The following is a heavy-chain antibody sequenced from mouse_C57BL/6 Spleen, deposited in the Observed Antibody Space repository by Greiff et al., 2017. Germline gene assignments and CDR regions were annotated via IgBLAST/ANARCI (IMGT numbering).Heavy chain of an antibody. CDR1: GFNIKDYY. V-gene: IGHV14-1*01. D-gene: IGHD2-3*01. Sequence: EVKLQESGAELVRPGASVKLSCTASGFNIKDYYMHWVKQRPEQGLEWIGRIDPEDGDTEYAPKFQGKATMTADTSSNTAYLQLSSLTSEDTAVYYCTRDGYPAWFAYWGQGTLVTVSA. J-gene: IGHJ3*01. CDR3: TRDGYPAWFAY. CDR2: IDPEDGDT.